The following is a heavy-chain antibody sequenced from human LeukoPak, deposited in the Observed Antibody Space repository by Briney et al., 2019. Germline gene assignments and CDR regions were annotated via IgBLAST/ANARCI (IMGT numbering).Heavy chain of an antibody. Sequence: SETLSLTCTVSGVSISSSNSYWGWIRQPPGKGLEWIGSIYYSGNTYYNASLKSRVSISVDTSKNHFVLNLTSVTAADTAVYFCARRVGFYGSGSLNYFDPWGQGILVSVSS. D-gene: IGHD3-10*01. CDR1: GVSISSSNSY. J-gene: IGHJ5*02. V-gene: IGHV4-39*02. CDR3: ARRVGFYGSGSLNYFDP. CDR2: IYYSGNT.